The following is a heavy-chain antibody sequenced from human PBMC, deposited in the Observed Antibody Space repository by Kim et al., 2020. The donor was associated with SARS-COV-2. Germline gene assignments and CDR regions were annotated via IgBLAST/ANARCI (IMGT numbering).Heavy chain of an antibody. J-gene: IGHJ4*02. CDR3: ARVAVVTQGVIDY. CDR1: GGSFSGYY. CDR2: INHSGST. D-gene: IGHD2-21*02. V-gene: IGHV4-34*01. Sequence: SETLSLTCAVYGGSFSGYYWSWIRQPPGKGLEWIGEINHSGSTNYNPSLKSRVTISVDTSKNQFSLKLSSVTAADTAVYYCARVAVVTQGVIDYWGQGTLVTVSS.